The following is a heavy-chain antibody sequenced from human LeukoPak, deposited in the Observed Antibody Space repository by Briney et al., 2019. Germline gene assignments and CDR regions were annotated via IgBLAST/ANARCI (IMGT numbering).Heavy chain of an antibody. V-gene: IGHV3-23*01. CDR1: GFTFHNYA. CDR2: ISAGGGST. J-gene: IGHJ4*02. CDR3: AKAPGGGSFTHFDY. D-gene: IGHD2-15*01. Sequence: GGSLRLSCAASGFTFHNYAMNWLRQAPAKGREGVSSISAGGGSTYYADSVKGRFTISRDNSKSTLYLQMNSLRAEDTAVYYCAKAPGGGSFTHFDYWGQGTLVTVSS.